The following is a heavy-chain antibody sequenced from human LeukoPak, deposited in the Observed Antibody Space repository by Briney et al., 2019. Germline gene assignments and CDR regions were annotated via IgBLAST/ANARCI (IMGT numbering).Heavy chain of an antibody. V-gene: IGHV4-59*01. CDR1: GGSIRNNY. Sequence: SETLSLTCTVPGGSIRNNYWSWIRQPPGKGLEWIGYISYSGSSNYNPSLKSRATISLDTSKSQFSLKLSSVTAADTAVYYCASSSGSYEIDYWGQGTLVTLSS. CDR2: ISYSGSS. CDR3: ASSSGSYEIDY. J-gene: IGHJ4*02. D-gene: IGHD3-10*01.